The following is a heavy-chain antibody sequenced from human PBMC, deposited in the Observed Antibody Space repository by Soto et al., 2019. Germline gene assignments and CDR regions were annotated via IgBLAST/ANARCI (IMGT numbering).Heavy chain of an antibody. J-gene: IGHJ4*02. CDR3: APEMYTTRFDY. V-gene: IGHV4-31*03. D-gene: IGHD1-1*01. CDR2: IDDSGST. Sequence: SETLSLTCSVSGVSISDGGYYWNWIRQHPGKGLEWIGYIDDSGSTYYNPSLRSRVSMSVDTSKNQFSLRLTSVTAADTAIYYCAPEMYTTRFDYWGQGAQVTVSS. CDR1: GVSISDGGYY.